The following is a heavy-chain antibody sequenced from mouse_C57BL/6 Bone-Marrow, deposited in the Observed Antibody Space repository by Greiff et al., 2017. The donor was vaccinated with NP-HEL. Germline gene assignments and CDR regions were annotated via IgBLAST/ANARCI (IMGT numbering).Heavy chain of an antibody. CDR2: INPNNGGT. J-gene: IGHJ2*01. CDR1: GYTFTDYN. CDR3: ARFTIWGYDFDY. Sequence: VQLQQSGPELVKPGASVKIPCKASGYTFTDYNMDWVKQSHGKSLEWIGDINPNNGGTIYNQKFKGKATLTVDKSSSTAYMELRSLTSEDTAVYYWARFTIWGYDFDYWGQGTTLTVSS. D-gene: IGHD2-2*01. V-gene: IGHV1-18*01.